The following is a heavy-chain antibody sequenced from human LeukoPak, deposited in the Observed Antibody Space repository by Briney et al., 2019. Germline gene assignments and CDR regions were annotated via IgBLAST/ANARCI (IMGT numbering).Heavy chain of an antibody. CDR3: ARVLSSGGGYDYYDY. J-gene: IGHJ4*02. Sequence: GGSLRLSCAASGFTFSSYSMNWVRQAPGKGLEWVSYISSSGSTIYYADSVKGRFTISRDNAKNSLYLQMNSLRAEDTAVYYCARVLSSGGGYDYYDYWGQGTLVTVSS. CDR2: ISSSGSTI. V-gene: IGHV3-48*04. CDR1: GFTFSSYS. D-gene: IGHD3-16*01.